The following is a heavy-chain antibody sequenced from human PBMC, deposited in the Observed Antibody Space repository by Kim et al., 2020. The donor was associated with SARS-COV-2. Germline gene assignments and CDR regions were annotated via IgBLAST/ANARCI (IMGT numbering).Heavy chain of an antibody. D-gene: IGHD6-6*01. V-gene: IGHV3-7*01. J-gene: IGHJ6*02. CDR2: IKQDGSEK. CDR3: ARVRTSIRRPNYGMDV. Sequence: GGSLRLSCAASGFTFSSYWMSWVRQAPGKGLEWVANIKQDGSEKYYVDSVKGRFTISRDNAKNSLYLQMNSLRAEDTAVYYCARVRTSIRRPNYGMDVWGQGTTVTVSS. CDR1: GFTFSSYW.